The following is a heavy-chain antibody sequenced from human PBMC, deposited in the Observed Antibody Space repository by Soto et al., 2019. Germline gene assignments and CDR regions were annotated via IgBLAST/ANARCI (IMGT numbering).Heavy chain of an antibody. CDR1: GGSISSGDYY. Sequence: SETLSLTCTVSGGSISSGDYYWSWIRQPPGKGLEWIGYIYYSGSTYYNPSLKSRVTISVDTSKNQFSLKLSSVTAADTAVYYCARSIFGGVIVYYFDYWGQGTLVTVSS. J-gene: IGHJ4*02. D-gene: IGHD3-16*02. CDR2: IYYSGST. CDR3: ARSIFGGVIVYYFDY. V-gene: IGHV4-30-4*01.